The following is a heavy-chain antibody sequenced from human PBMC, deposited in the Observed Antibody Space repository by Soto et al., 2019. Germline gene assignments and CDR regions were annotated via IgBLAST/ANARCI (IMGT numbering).Heavy chain of an antibody. V-gene: IGHV1-69*13. D-gene: IGHD3-3*01. Sequence: SVKVSCKASGGTFSSYAISWVRQAPGQGLEWMGGIIPIFGTANYAQKFQGRVTITADESTSTAYMELSSLRSEDTAVYYCAGSPRREFATGLIPIFGVVPPYHYYGMDVWGQGTTVTVSS. CDR3: AGSPRREFATGLIPIFGVVPPYHYYGMDV. CDR1: GGTFSSYA. CDR2: IIPIFGTA. J-gene: IGHJ6*02.